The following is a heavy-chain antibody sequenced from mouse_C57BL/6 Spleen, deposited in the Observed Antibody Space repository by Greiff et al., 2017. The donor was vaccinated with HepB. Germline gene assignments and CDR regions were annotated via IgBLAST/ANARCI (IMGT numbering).Heavy chain of an antibody. V-gene: IGHV2-2*01. CDR2: IWSGGST. CDR3: ARNEIPARFSY. J-gene: IGHJ3*01. Sequence: QVQLKQSGPGLVQPSQSLSITCTVSGFSLTSYGVHWVRQSPGKGLEWLGVIWSGGSTDYNAAFISRLSISKDNSKSQVFCKMNSLQADDTAIYYCARNEIPARFSYWGQGTLVTVSA. CDR1: GFSLTSYG.